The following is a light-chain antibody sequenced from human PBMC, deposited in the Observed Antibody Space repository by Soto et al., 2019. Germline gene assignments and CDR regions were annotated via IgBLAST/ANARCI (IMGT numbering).Light chain of an antibody. CDR2: GAS. V-gene: IGKV3-20*01. CDR3: QQYGSSSWT. Sequence: EIVMTQSPDTLSVSPGERSTLSCRASQSVSIDLAWYQQRPGQAPRLLIYGASSRATGIPDRFSGSGSGTEFTLTISRLEPEDFAVYYCQQYGSSSWTFGQGTKVDIK. CDR1: QSVSID. J-gene: IGKJ1*01.